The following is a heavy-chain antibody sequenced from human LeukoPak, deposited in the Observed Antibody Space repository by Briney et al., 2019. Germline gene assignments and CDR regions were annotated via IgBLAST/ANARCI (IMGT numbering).Heavy chain of an antibody. Sequence: GGSLRLSCAVSGVTVSSINMNWVRQAPGKGLEWVSVMYSGGSTYYSDSVRGRFTISRDSSMNMLFLQMNSLRVEDTAVYYCAREYGRVAPRYFDSWGQGTLVTVSS. CDR2: MYSGGST. V-gene: IGHV3-66*01. CDR3: AREYGRVAPRYFDS. J-gene: IGHJ4*02. CDR1: GVTVSSIN. D-gene: IGHD1-14*01.